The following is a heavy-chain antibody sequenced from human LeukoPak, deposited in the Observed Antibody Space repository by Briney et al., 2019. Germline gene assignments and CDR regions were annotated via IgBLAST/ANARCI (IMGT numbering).Heavy chain of an antibody. Sequence: TGGSLRLSCAASGFTFSSYGMSWVRQAPGKGLEWVSAITGSGDSTYYADSVKGRFTISRDNSKNTLYLQMNSLRAEDTAVYYCARGGSYLSAFDIWGQGTMVTVSS. CDR1: GFTFSSYG. J-gene: IGHJ3*02. CDR3: ARGGSYLSAFDI. V-gene: IGHV3-23*01. CDR2: ITGSGDST. D-gene: IGHD1-26*01.